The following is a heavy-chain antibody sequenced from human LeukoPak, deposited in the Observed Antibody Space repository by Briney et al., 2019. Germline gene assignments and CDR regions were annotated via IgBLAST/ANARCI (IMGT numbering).Heavy chain of an antibody. Sequence: SGGSLRLSCAASGFTFSSYAMSWVRQAPGKGLEWVSAISGSGGSTNYADSVKGRFTISRDNSKNTLYLQMNSLRAEDTAVYYCAKGHRSSGGCYYDYWGQGTLVTVSS. CDR3: AKGHRSSGGCYYDY. CDR2: ISGSGGST. CDR1: GFTFSSYA. J-gene: IGHJ4*02. D-gene: IGHD2-15*01. V-gene: IGHV3-23*01.